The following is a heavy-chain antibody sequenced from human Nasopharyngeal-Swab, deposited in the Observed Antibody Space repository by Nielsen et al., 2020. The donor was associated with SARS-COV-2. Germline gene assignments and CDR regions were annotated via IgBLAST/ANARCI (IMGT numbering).Heavy chain of an antibody. CDR3: ARVFPAQWLVLSPTGYFDL. CDR2: ISSSGSTI. Sequence: GESLKISCAASGFTFSSYEMNWVRQAPGKGLEWVSYISSSGSTIYYADSVKGRFTISRDNAKNSLYLQMNSLRAEDMAVYYCARVFPAQWLVLSPTGYFDLWGRGTLVTVSS. V-gene: IGHV3-48*03. CDR1: GFTFSSYE. J-gene: IGHJ2*01. D-gene: IGHD6-19*01.